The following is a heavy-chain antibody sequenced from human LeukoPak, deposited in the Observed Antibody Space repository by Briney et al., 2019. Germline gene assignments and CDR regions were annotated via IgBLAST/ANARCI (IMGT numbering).Heavy chain of an antibody. J-gene: IGHJ4*02. CDR3: AKVGPGGSGWYPDY. Sequence: GGSLRLSCAASGFTFSSYAMNWVRQAPGKGLEWVSVISFGGGSTYYADSVRGRFTISRDNSKSTLYLQMNSLRVEDTAVYYCAKVGPGGSGWYPDYWGQGTLVTVSS. CDR2: ISFGGGST. V-gene: IGHV3-23*01. D-gene: IGHD6-19*01. CDR1: GFTFSSYA.